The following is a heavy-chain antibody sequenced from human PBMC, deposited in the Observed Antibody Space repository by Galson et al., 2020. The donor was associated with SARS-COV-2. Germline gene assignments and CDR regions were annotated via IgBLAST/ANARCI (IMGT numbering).Heavy chain of an antibody. CDR2: ISGSGGST. D-gene: IGHD6-13*01. Sequence: GESLKISCAASGFTFSSYAMSWVRQAPGKGLEWVSAISGSGGSTYYADSVKGRFTISRDNSKNTLYLQMNSLRAEDTAVYYCAKVEGSSSWDNWFDPWGQGTLVTVSS. CDR3: AKVEGSSSWDNWFDP. CDR1: GFTFSSYA. V-gene: IGHV3-23*01. J-gene: IGHJ5*02.